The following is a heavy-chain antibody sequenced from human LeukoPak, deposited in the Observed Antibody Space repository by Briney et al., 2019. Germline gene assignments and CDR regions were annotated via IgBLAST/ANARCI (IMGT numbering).Heavy chain of an antibody. CDR1: GGTFTSYT. D-gene: IGHD3-22*01. CDR2: IIPILGIA. V-gene: IGHV1-69*02. Sequence: GASVKVSCKASGGTFTSYTISWVRQAPGQGLELMGRIIPILGIANYAQKFQGRVTITADKSTSTAYMDLSSLRSEDTAVYSCARVPYDSSGYYYFDYWGQGTLVTVS. CDR3: ARVPYDSSGYYYFDY. J-gene: IGHJ4*02.